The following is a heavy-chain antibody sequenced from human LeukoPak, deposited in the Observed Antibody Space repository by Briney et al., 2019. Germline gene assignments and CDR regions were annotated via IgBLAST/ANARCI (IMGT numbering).Heavy chain of an antibody. V-gene: IGHV4-39*01. D-gene: IGHD4-23*01. CDR3: ARLEVTPFFSGGPGEDAFDI. CDR2: IYYSGST. CDR1: GGSISSSSYY. Sequence: PSETLSLTCTVPGGSISSSSYYWGWIRQPPGKGLEWIGSIYYSGSTYYNPSLKSRVTISVDTSKNQFSLKLSSVTAADTAVYYCARLEVTPFFSGGPGEDAFDIWGQGTMVAVSS. J-gene: IGHJ3*02.